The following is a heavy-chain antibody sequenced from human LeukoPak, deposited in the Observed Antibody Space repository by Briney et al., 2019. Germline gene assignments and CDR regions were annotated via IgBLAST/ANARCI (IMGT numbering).Heavy chain of an antibody. CDR3: AEDHYDSSGFFDY. V-gene: IGHV1-69*15. CDR2: IIPIFGIA. Sequence: SVKVSCKASGGTFSSYAISWVRQAPGQGLEWMGRIIPIFGIANYAQKFQGRVTITADESTSTAYMELSSLRSEDTAVYYCAEDHYDSSGFFDYWGQGTLVTVSS. CDR1: GGTFSSYA. J-gene: IGHJ4*02. D-gene: IGHD3-22*01.